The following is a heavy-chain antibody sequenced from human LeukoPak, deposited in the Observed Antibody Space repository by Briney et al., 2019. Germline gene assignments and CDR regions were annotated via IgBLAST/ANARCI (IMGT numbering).Heavy chain of an antibody. D-gene: IGHD1-1*01. CDR3: ARDQTTYLTTTEYKWFDP. V-gene: IGHV3-21*01. Sequence: GGSLRLSCAASGFTFSTYSMNWVRQAPGKGLEWVASISSSSIYKHYADSVKGRFTISRDNAKNSLYLQMNSLGAEDTAVYYCARDQTTYLTTTEYKWFDPWGQGTLVTVSS. CDR2: ISSSSIYK. CDR1: GFTFSTYS. J-gene: IGHJ5*02.